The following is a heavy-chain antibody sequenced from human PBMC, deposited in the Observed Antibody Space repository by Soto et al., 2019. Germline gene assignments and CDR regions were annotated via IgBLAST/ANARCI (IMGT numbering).Heavy chain of an antibody. D-gene: IGHD2-2*01. J-gene: IGHJ6*02. CDR3: ARVKYQLNYGMDV. V-gene: IGHV1-18*01. CDR2: ISAYNGNT. CDR1: GYTFTCYG. Sequence: GASVKVSCKASGYTFTCYGISWVRQAPGQGLEWMGWISAYNGNTNYAQKLQGRVTMTTDTSTSTAYMEPRSLRSGDTAVYYCARVKYQLNYGMDVWGQGTTVTVSS.